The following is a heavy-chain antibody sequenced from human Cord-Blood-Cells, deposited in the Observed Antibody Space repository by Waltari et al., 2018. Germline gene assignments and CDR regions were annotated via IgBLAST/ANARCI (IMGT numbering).Heavy chain of an antibody. CDR1: GYTFTSYD. J-gene: IGHJ6*02. Sequence: QVQLVQSGAEVKKPGASVKVSCKASGYTFTSYDSNWERQATGQGLEWMGWMNPKSGNTGNAQKFQGRVTMTRNTSISTAYMELSSLRSEDTAVYYCARHPYSGSYYYYYGMDVWGQGTTVTVSS. V-gene: IGHV1-8*01. CDR3: ARHPYSGSYYYYYGMDV. CDR2: MNPKSGNT. D-gene: IGHD1-26*01.